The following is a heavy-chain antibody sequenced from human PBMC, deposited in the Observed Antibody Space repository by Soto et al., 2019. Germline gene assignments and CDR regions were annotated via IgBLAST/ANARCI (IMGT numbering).Heavy chain of an antibody. CDR2: IYWDGDK. J-gene: IGHJ3*01. CDR3: EHFMITIGGVVAIIPFDF. Sequence: QITLTESGPTLVKPTQTLTLTCTFSGFSLSSSRVGVAWIRQPPGKALEWLAVIYWDGDKRYSPSLRSRLTTTKDTSKNRVVLTMTNVDPVDTATYFCEHFMITIGGVVAIIPFDFWGQGQWSPSLQ. CDR1: GFSLSSSRVG. V-gene: IGHV2-5*02. D-gene: IGHD3-16*01.